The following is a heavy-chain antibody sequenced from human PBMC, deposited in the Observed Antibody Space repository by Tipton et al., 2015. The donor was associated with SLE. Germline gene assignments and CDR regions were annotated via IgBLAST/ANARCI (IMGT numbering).Heavy chain of an antibody. CDR3: ARDSPYSGSFRYYYYYGMDV. J-gene: IGHJ6*02. D-gene: IGHD1-26*01. CDR2: ISAYNGNT. Sequence: QLVQSGAEVKKPGASVKLSCKPSGYTFTSYYMNWVRQAPGQGLEWMGWISAYNGNTNYAQKLQGRVTMTTDTSTTTAYMELRSLRSDDTAVYYCARDSPYSGSFRYYYYYGMDVWGQGTTVTVSS. CDR1: GYTFTSYY. V-gene: IGHV1-18*04.